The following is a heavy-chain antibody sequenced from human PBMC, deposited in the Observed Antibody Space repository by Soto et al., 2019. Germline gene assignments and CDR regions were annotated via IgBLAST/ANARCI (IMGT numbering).Heavy chain of an antibody. CDR3: TRGEGSSGFRFDP. CDR1: GFTFSNYG. CDR2: VWFDGSQK. J-gene: IGHJ5*02. Sequence: QVRLVESGGGVVRPGRSLRLSCAASGFTFSNYGMHWVRQAPGRGLEWVAVVWFDGSQKYYAVSVKGRFTISRDNSKNTLYLQMNSLRAEDTAVYYCTRGEGSSGFRFDPWGQGTLVTVSS. V-gene: IGHV3-33*01. D-gene: IGHD3-22*01.